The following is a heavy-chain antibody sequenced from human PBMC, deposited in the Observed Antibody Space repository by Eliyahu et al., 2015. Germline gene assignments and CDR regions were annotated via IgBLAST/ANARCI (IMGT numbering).Heavy chain of an antibody. CDR2: MNQDGSVK. J-gene: IGHJ3*02. D-gene: IGHD5-18*01. CDR1: GFTFSNSW. V-gene: IGHV3-7*01. CDR3: ARDPGYSAFDI. Sequence: EVHLVESGGGLVQPGGSLRLSCAASGFTFSNSWMSWVRQAPGKGLEFVTNMNQDGSVKNYMDSVKGRFTISRDNAKNSLYLQMNSLRADDTAIYYCARDPGYSAFDIWGQGTMVTVSS.